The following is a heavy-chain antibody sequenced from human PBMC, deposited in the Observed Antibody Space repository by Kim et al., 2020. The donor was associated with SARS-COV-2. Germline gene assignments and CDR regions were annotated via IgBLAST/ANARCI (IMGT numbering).Heavy chain of an antibody. D-gene: IGHD5-12*01. J-gene: IGHJ4*02. CDR1: GGSFSGYY. CDR2: INHSGST. Sequence: SETLSLTCAVYGGSFSGYYWSWIRQPPGKGLEWIGEINHSGSTNYNPSLKSRVTISVDTSKNQFSLKLSSVTAADTAVYYCARTRGYSGYVVYWGQGTLVTVSS. CDR3: ARTRGYSGYVVY. V-gene: IGHV4-34*01.